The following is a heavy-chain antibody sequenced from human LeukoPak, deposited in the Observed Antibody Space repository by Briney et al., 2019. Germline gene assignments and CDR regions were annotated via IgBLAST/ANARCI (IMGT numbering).Heavy chain of an antibody. CDR3: AREDYYDSSGYPNWFDP. CDR2: IYYSGST. CDR1: GGSISSYH. J-gene: IGHJ5*02. V-gene: IGHV4-59*01. Sequence: SETLSLTCTVSGGSISSYHWSWIRQPPGKGLEWIGYIYYSGSTNYNPSLKSRVTISVDTSKNQFSLKLSSVTAADTAVYYCAREDYYDSSGYPNWFDPWGQGTLVTVSS. D-gene: IGHD3-22*01.